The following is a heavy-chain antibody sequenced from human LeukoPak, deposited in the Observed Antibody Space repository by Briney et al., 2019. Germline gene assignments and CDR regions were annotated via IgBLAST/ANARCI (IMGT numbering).Heavy chain of an antibody. Sequence: GGSPRLSCAASGFTFSTYGMHWVRQAPGKGLQWVAVMWFDGSKQYYADAVKGRFTISRDTSKNTLDLQMNSLRVEDTAVYYCARDYGNGMDAWGKGTTVTVSS. D-gene: IGHD3-10*01. CDR2: MWFDGSKQ. CDR1: GFTFSTYG. J-gene: IGHJ6*04. V-gene: IGHV3-33*01. CDR3: ARDYGNGMDA.